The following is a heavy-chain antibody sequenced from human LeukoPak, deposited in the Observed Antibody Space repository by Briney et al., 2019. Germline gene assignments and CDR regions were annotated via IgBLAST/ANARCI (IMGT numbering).Heavy chain of an antibody. CDR1: GFTFSSHS. Sequence: GGSLRLSCAASGFTFSSHSMNWVRQAPGKGLEWVSAISGSGDSTYYGDSVKGRFTISRDNSKNTLYLQMNSLRAEDTAVYYCAKTRPLDSSSWSHGDYWGQGTLVTVSS. V-gene: IGHV3-23*01. J-gene: IGHJ4*02. CDR2: ISGSGDST. CDR3: AKTRPLDSSSWSHGDY. D-gene: IGHD6-13*01.